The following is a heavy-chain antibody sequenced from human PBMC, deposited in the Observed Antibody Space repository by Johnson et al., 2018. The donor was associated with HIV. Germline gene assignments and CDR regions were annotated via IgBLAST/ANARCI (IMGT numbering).Heavy chain of an antibody. V-gene: IGHV3-74*03. CDR1: GFTFSSHW. Sequence: VQVVESGGGLVQPGGSLRLSCAASGFTFSSHWMHWVRQAPGKGLVWVSRINSDGDNTTYADSVRGRFTISRDNSKNTLYLQMNSLRVEDTAGYYCARPETETTIGAFDIWGQGTTVTVSS. CDR2: INSDGDNT. CDR3: ARPETETTIGAFDI. J-gene: IGHJ3*02. D-gene: IGHD1-7*01.